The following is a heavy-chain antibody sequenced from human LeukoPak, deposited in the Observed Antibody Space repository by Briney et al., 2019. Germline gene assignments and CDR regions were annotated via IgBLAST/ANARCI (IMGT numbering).Heavy chain of an antibody. Sequence: GGSLRLSCTASGFTFGDYGMSWVRQAPGKGLEWVGFIRSKAYGWTTEYAASVKGRFTISRDDSKSIAYLQVNSLKTEDTAVYYCTGSFGELSFFAHWGQGTLVTVSS. J-gene: IGHJ4*02. D-gene: IGHD3-10*01. CDR1: GFTFGDYG. V-gene: IGHV3-49*04. CDR2: IRSKAYGWTT. CDR3: TGSFGELSFFAH.